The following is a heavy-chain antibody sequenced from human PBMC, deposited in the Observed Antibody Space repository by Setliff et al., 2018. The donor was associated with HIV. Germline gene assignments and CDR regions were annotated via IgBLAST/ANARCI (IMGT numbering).Heavy chain of an antibody. D-gene: IGHD6-13*01. V-gene: IGHV1-46*01. CDR1: GYTFTSYY. CDR3: ASELQGHSSSWPNY. CDR2: IHPSGGST. Sequence: ASVKVSCKASGYTFTSYYIHWVRQAPGQGLGWMGVIHPSGGSTSYAQSFQDRVTMTRDTSTSTVYMELSSLRSEDTAVYYCASELQGHSSSWPNYWGQGTLVTVSS. J-gene: IGHJ4*02.